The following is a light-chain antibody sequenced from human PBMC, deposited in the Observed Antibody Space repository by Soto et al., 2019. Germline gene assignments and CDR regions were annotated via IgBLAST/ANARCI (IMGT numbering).Light chain of an antibody. CDR1: QSLNSW. CDR2: QTS. V-gene: IGKV1-5*03. J-gene: IGKJ2*01. Sequence: DIQMTQSPSTLSASVGDRVSITCRASQSLNSWLAWYQQKPGKAPKLLIYQTSTLESGVPSSFSVSGSGTEFTLTISNLQPDGFASYYCQQYNTSSFGQGTQLEIK. CDR3: QQYNTSS.